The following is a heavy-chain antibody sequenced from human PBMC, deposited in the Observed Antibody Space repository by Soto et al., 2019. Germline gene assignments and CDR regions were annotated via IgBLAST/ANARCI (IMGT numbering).Heavy chain of an antibody. CDR3: ARARGIAARPLYYFDY. CDR2: ISSSSSYI. Sequence: GGSLRLSCAASGFTFSSYSMNWVRQAPGKGLEWVSSISSSSSYIYYADSVKGRFTISRDNAKNSLYLQMNSLRAEDTAVYYCARARGIAARPLYYFDYWGQGTLVTVSS. CDR1: GFTFSSYS. D-gene: IGHD6-6*01. V-gene: IGHV3-21*01. J-gene: IGHJ4*02.